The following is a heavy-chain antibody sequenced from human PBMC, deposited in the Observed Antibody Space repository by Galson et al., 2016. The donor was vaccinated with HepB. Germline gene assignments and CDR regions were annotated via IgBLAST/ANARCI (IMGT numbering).Heavy chain of an antibody. Sequence: TLSLTCSVSGGSVSRGGYHWTWVRQHPGQGLEGIGYISYSGTYYNPSLPSRLTISLDTSRNQFPLRLSSVTAADTAIYYCARGTNSYDTNGYYADPKRRGWEFDSWGQGTMVTVSS. CDR1: GGSVSRGGYH. CDR3: ARGTNSYDTNGYYADPKRRGWEFDS. J-gene: IGHJ4*02. CDR2: ISYSGT. D-gene: IGHD3-22*01. V-gene: IGHV4-31*03.